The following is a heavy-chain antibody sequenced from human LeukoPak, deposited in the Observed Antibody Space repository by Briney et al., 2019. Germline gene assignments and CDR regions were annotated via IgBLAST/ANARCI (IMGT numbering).Heavy chain of an antibody. D-gene: IGHD2-2*01. CDR1: GGSISSSSYY. Sequence: PSETLSLTCTVSGGSISSSSYYWGWIRQPPGKGLEWIGSIYYSGSTYYNPSLKSRVTISVDTSKNQFSLKLSSVTAADTAVYYCARDPQVVPAAMNWYFDLWGRGTLVTVSS. J-gene: IGHJ2*01. V-gene: IGHV4-39*07. CDR2: IYYSGST. CDR3: ARDPQVVPAAMNWYFDL.